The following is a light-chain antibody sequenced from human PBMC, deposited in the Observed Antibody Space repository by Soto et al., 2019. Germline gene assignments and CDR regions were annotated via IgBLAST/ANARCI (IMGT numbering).Light chain of an antibody. CDR1: QSVSKY. CDR3: QQRSNWPQIT. V-gene: IGKV3-11*01. Sequence: EIVLTQSPATLSLSPGERATLSCRASQSVSKYLAWYQQKPGQAHRLLIHDASHRATGIPARFSGSGSGTDFTLTISSLEPEDFGVYYCQQRSNWPQITFGGGTKVEIK. CDR2: DAS. J-gene: IGKJ4*01.